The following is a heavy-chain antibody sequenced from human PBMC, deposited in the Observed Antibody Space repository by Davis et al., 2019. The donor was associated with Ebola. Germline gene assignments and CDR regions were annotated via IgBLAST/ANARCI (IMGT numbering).Heavy chain of an antibody. CDR2: INHSGST. CDR3: ARLAAAEGDYFDY. V-gene: IGHV4-34*01. CDR1: GFTFSSYE. J-gene: IGHJ4*02. Sequence: ESLKISCAASGFTFSSYEMNWVRQAPGKGLEWIGEINHSGSTNYNPSLKSRVTISVDTSKNQFSLKLSSVTAADTAVYYCARLAAAEGDYFDYWGQGTLVTVSS. D-gene: IGHD6-25*01.